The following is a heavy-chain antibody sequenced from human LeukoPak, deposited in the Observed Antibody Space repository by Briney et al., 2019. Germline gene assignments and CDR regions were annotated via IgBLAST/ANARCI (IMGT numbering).Heavy chain of an antibody. Sequence: GGSLRLSCAASGFTFSSYWMSWVRQAPGKGLEWVANIKQDGGEKYYVDSVKGRFTISRDNAKNPLYLQMNSLRAEDTAVYYCAREYYDSSGYEDGIDYWGQGTLVTVSS. D-gene: IGHD3-22*01. J-gene: IGHJ4*02. CDR3: AREYYDSSGYEDGIDY. V-gene: IGHV3-7*01. CDR1: GFTFSSYW. CDR2: IKQDGGEK.